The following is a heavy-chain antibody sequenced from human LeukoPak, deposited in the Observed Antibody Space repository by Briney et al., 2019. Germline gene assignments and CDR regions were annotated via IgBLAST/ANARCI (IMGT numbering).Heavy chain of an antibody. Sequence: GGSLRLSCAASGFTFNSYAMHWVREAPDKGLERVAVLAHDGGDKYFADSVKGRFTISRDNSKNTLYQQVSGLSAEDTAIYYCARGAPAVAGIDYWGQGTLVTVSS. CDR3: ARGAPAVAGIDY. V-gene: IGHV3-30*04. D-gene: IGHD6-19*01. J-gene: IGHJ4*02. CDR2: LAHDGGDK. CDR1: GFTFNSYA.